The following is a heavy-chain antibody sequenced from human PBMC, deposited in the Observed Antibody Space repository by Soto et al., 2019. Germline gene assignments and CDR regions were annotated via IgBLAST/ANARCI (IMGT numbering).Heavy chain of an antibody. J-gene: IGHJ6*02. Sequence: EVQLVESGEGLVQPGGSLRLSCAASGFTFSSYAMHWVRQAPGKGLEYVSAISSNGGSTYYADSVKGRFTISRDNSKNTLYIHMGSLRAEDMAVYYCARSHDYGAWLGIDVWGRGTTVTVSS. CDR3: ARSHDYGAWLGIDV. CDR1: GFTFSSYA. V-gene: IGHV3-64*02. D-gene: IGHD4-17*01. CDR2: ISSNGGST.